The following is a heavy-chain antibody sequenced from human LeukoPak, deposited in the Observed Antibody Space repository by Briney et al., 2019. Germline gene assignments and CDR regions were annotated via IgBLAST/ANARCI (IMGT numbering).Heavy chain of an antibody. CDR1: GDSVSSNSAA. V-gene: IGHV6-1*01. Sequence: SQTLSLTCAISGDSVSSNSAAWNWIRQSPSRGLEWLGRTYYRSKWYNDYAVSEKSRITINPDTSKNQFSLQLNSVTPEDTAVYYCARVIVSGWLNWFDPWGQGTLVTVSS. CDR3: ARVIVSGWLNWFDP. CDR2: TYYRSKWYN. J-gene: IGHJ5*02. D-gene: IGHD6-19*01.